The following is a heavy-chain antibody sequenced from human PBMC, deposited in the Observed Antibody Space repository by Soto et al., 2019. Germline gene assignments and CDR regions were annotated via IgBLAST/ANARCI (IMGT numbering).Heavy chain of an antibody. J-gene: IGHJ4*02. CDR3: PRSDGGILTWFRFLATFDY. CDR1: GYTFTSYG. V-gene: IGHV1-18*01. Sequence: QVQLVQSGAEVKKPGASVKVSCKASGYTFTSYGISWVRQAPGQGLEWMGWISDYNGNTNYAQKLQGRVTMTTDTSMSTGYMELRSLRSDDTAVYYCPRSDGGILTWFRFLATFDYWGQGTLVTVSS. CDR2: ISDYNGNT. D-gene: IGHD2-21*01.